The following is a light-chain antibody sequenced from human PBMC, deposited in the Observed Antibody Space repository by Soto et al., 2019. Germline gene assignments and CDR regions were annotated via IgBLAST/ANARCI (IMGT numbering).Light chain of an antibody. Sequence: QSVLTQPPSVSGAPGQRVTISCTGNSSNIGAGYDVHWYQQLPGTAPKLLIYANSNRPSGVPDRFSGSKSGSSASLAITGLQAEDEADYFCQSYDFSLSVPFGGGTKVTVL. CDR2: ANS. CDR1: SSNIGAGYD. V-gene: IGLV1-40*01. CDR3: QSYDFSLSVP. J-gene: IGLJ2*01.